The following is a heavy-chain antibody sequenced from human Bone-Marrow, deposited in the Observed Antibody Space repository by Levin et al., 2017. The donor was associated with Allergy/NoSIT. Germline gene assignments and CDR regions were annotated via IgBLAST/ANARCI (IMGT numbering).Heavy chain of an antibody. CDR1: GGSISSYY. CDR3: ARAGVAVAFYYYMDV. CDR2: IYNSGST. Sequence: TSQTLSLPCTVSGGSISSYYWSWIRQPPGKGLEWIGYIYNSGSTNYNPSLKSRVTISADTSKNQFSLKLSSVTAADTAVYYCARAGVAVAFYYYMDVWGKGTTVTVSS. V-gene: IGHV4-59*01. D-gene: IGHD6-19*01. J-gene: IGHJ6*03.